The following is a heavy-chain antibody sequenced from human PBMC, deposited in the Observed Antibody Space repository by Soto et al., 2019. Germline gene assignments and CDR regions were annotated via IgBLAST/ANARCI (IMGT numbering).Heavy chain of an antibody. J-gene: IGHJ4*02. D-gene: IGHD3-9*01. V-gene: IGHV4-61*01. Sequence: SETLSLTCTVSGGSVSSGSYYWSWIRQPPGKGLEWIGYIYYSGSTNYNPSLKSRVTISVNTSKNQFSLKLSSVTAADTTVYYCARAPRMTIFCYYCGQRTLVTVSA. CDR1: GGSVSSGSYY. CDR3: ARAPRMTIFCYY. CDR2: IYYSGST.